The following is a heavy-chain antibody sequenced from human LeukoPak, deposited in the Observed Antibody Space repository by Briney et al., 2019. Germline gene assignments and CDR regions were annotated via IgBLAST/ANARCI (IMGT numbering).Heavy chain of an antibody. J-gene: IGHJ4*02. D-gene: IGHD3-22*01. Sequence: GGSLRLSCAASGFTFSSYGMHWVRRAPGKGLEWVAVIWYDGSRKYYGESVKGRFTISRDNSKNTLYLQMNSLRAEDTAVYYCARDPTAYYDSSGYYLNTIDFWGQGTLVTVSS. CDR2: IWYDGSRK. CDR3: ARDPTAYYDSSGYYLNTIDF. CDR1: GFTFSSYG. V-gene: IGHV3-33*01.